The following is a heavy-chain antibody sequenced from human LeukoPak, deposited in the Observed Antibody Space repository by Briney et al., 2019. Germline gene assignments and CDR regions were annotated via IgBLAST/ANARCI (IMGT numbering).Heavy chain of an antibody. J-gene: IGHJ4*02. D-gene: IGHD5-18*01. V-gene: IGHV3-53*01. Sequence: QPGGSLRLSCAAAVFTVSSDYMTWVRQAPGKGLEWVSVIYSGGSTYYADSVKGRFTISRDNSKNTVYLQLNNLRVEDTAVYYCARYHTALNYWGQGTLVTASS. CDR3: ARYHTALNY. CDR2: IYSGGST. CDR1: VFTVSSDY.